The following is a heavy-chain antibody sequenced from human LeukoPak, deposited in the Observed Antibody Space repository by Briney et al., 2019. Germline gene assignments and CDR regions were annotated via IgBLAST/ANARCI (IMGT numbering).Heavy chain of an antibody. CDR3: ARDRVYGSYYDY. J-gene: IGHJ4*02. CDR2: IYTSGST. V-gene: IGHV4-61*02. D-gene: IGHD2-8*01. Sequence: PSETLSLTCTVSGGSISSGSYYWSWIRPPAGKGLEWIGRIYTSGSTNYNPSLKSRVTISVDTSKNQFSLKLSSVTAADTAVYYCARDRVYGSYYDYWGQGTLVTVSS. CDR1: GGSISSGSYY.